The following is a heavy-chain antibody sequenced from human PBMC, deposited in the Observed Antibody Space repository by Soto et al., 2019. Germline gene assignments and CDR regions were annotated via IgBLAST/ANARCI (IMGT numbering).Heavy chain of an antibody. J-gene: IGHJ4*02. CDR1: GFTVSSNY. Sequence: GGSLRLSCAASGFTVSSNYMSWVRQAPGKGLEWVSIIYRTGNTYYADSVKGRFTISRDNSKSTLYLQMNSLRAEDTAMYYCAGGNWPGSDYWGQGTLVTVSS. V-gene: IGHV3-53*01. CDR2: IYRTGNT. CDR3: AGGNWPGSDY. D-gene: IGHD1-1*01.